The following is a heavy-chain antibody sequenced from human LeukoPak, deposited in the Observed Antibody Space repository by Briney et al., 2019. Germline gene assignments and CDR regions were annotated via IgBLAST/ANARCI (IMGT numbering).Heavy chain of an antibody. CDR2: TIPIFGTA. CDR3: AIGPYCSGGSCYSFFDY. CDR1: GGTFSSYA. D-gene: IGHD2-15*01. Sequence: GASVKVSCKASGGTFSSYAISWVRQAPGQGLEWMGGTIPIFGTANYAQKFQGRVTITADESTSTAYMELSSLRSEDTAVYYCAIGPYCSGGSCYSFFDYWGQGTLVTVSS. J-gene: IGHJ4*02. V-gene: IGHV1-69*13.